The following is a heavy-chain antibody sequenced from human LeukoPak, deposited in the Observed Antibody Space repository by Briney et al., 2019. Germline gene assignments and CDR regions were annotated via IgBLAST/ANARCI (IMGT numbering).Heavy chain of an antibody. V-gene: IGHV4-34*01. CDR1: GGSISSYY. Sequence: PSETLSLTCTVSGGSISSYYWSWIRQPPGKGLEWIGEINPSGRTNYNPSLKSRVTMSIDTSKNQFSLKLSSVTAADTAVYYCARLSGYHFDYWGQGALVTVSS. D-gene: IGHD5-12*01. J-gene: IGHJ4*02. CDR2: INPSGRT. CDR3: ARLSGYHFDY.